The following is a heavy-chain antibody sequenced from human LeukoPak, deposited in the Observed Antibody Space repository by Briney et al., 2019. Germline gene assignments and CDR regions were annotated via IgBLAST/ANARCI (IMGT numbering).Heavy chain of an antibody. CDR3: ARDLDSSSWYILWFDP. CDR1: GFTFSNYG. D-gene: IGHD6-13*01. Sequence: PGGSLRLSCAASGFTFSNYGMHWVRQAPGKGLEWVAAIWYDGSNKYYGDSVKGRFTISRDNSKNTLFLQMNSLRAEDTAVYYCARDLDSSSWYILWFDPWGQGTLVTVSS. V-gene: IGHV3-33*01. J-gene: IGHJ5*02. CDR2: IWYDGSNK.